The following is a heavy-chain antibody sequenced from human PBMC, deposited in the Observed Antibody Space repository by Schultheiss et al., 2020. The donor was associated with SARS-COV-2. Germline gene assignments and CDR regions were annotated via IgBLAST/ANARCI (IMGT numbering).Heavy chain of an antibody. CDR3: ARDNTYYGPMDV. CDR2: ISSSGSTI. V-gene: IGHV3-11*01. D-gene: IGHD3-10*01. Sequence: GGSLRLSCAASGFTFSKAWMTWVRQAPGKGLEWVSYISSSGSTIYYADSVKGRFTISRDNANNSVYLQMNSLRAEDTAVYYCARDNTYYGPMDVWGQGTTVTVSS. J-gene: IGHJ6*02. CDR1: GFTFSKAW.